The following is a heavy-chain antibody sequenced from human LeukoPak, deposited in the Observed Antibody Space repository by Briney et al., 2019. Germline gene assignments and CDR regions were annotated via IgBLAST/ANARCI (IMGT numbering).Heavy chain of an antibody. V-gene: IGHV3-30*03. CDR1: GFTFRSYV. Sequence: RSLRLSCAASGFTFRSYVMYWVRQAPGRGLEGVAVIGYDGNNKYYGDSVQGRFTITRDNSKNTVYVRMSSLRAEDTAVYYCARGGGSGYGYYYGLDVWGQGTTVTVSS. D-gene: IGHD5-12*01. J-gene: IGHJ6*02. CDR2: IGYDGNNK. CDR3: ARGGGSGYGYYYGLDV.